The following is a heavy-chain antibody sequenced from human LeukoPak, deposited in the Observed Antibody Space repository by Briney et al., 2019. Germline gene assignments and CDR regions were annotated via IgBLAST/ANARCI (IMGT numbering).Heavy chain of an antibody. D-gene: IGHD5-18*01. V-gene: IGHV4-31*03. CDR2: IYYSGST. CDR1: GASISSGGDY. Sequence: SETPSLTCTVSGASISSGGDYRSWIRQHPGMGLEWIGYIYYSGSTYYNPSLKSRVTISEDTSKNQFSLKLSSVTAADTAVYYCASRIGYSYGIDYWGQGTLVTVSS. CDR3: ASRIGYSYGIDY. J-gene: IGHJ4*02.